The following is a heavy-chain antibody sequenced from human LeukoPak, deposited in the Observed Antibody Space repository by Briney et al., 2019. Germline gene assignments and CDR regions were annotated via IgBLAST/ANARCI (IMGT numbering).Heavy chain of an antibody. Sequence: SVKVSCKASGGTFSSYAISWVRQAPGQGLEWMGRIIPIFGTANYAQKLQGRVTITTDESTSTAYMELSSLRSEDTAVYYCARDPPSGWYPFDYWGQGTLVTVSS. CDR3: ARDPPSGWYPFDY. CDR1: GGTFSSYA. D-gene: IGHD6-19*01. V-gene: IGHV1-69*05. CDR2: IIPIFGTA. J-gene: IGHJ4*02.